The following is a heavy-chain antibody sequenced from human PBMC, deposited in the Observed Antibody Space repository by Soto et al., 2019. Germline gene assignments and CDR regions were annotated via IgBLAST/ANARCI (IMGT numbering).Heavy chain of an antibody. Sequence: VGSLRLSCAASGFTFIDVYMSWVRQAPGKGLEWVAYISGTDPYMKYAYAVSGRFTISIDNAKNSVYLQMNSLRDDDTAVSYCARGSSVRGMNVWGQGTPVTVSS. D-gene: IGHD6-13*01. V-gene: IGHV3-11*06. CDR3: ARGSSVRGMNV. CDR1: GFTFIDVY. J-gene: IGHJ6*02. CDR2: ISGTDPYM.